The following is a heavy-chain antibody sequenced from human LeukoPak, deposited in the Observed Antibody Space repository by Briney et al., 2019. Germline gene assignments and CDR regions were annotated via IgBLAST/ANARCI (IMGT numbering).Heavy chain of an antibody. CDR2: ISGSGSSR. J-gene: IGHJ4*02. CDR3: AKDRSGFPPAVITADH. Sequence: GGSLRLSCAASGFTFSSYAMSWVRQAPGKGLEWVSAISGSGSSRYYADSVKGRFTISRDNSKNTMYLRMNSLRVEDTAVYYCAKDRSGFPPAVITADHWGQGTLVTVSS. CDR1: GFTFSSYA. V-gene: IGHV3-23*01. D-gene: IGHD2-21*01.